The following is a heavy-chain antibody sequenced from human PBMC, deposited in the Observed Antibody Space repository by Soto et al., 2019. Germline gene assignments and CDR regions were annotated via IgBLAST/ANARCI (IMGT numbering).Heavy chain of an antibody. J-gene: IGHJ4*01. CDR2: IYYTGTA. Sequence: QVQLQESGPGLVKPSETLSLTCTVSGSPISSYYWGWFRQPPGQGLEWVAYIYYTGTATYNPSLASRVAISLDASKSQFSLNLRSVTAADTAVYYSARLGGYYQPFDYRGHGALVTVSS. V-gene: IGHV4-59*08. D-gene: IGHD3-22*01. CDR3: ARLGGYYQPFDY. CDR1: GSPISSYY.